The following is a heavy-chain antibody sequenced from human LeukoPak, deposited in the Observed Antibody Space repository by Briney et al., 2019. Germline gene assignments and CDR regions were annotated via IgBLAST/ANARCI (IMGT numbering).Heavy chain of an antibody. Sequence: KSSETLSLTCTVSGDSISSSSYYWGWIRQPPGKGLEWIGSIYYRGTTYYNTSLKSRVTITVDTSNNQFSLKLNSVTAADTAVYFCAREYSQSVVAGSRPDYWGQGLLVAVSS. D-gene: IGHD2-21*01. CDR2: IYYRGTT. J-gene: IGHJ4*02. V-gene: IGHV4-39*02. CDR1: GDSISSSSYY. CDR3: AREYSQSVVAGSRPDY.